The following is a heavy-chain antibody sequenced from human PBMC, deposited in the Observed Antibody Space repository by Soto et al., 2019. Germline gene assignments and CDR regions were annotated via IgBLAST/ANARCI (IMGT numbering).Heavy chain of an antibody. D-gene: IGHD2-15*01. CDR1: GGSISSGDYY. Sequence: QVQLQESGPGLVKPSQTLSLTCTVSGGSISSGDYYWRWIRQPPGKGLEWIGYTYYSGSTYYNTSLKRRVTISVDTSKNQFSLKLSSVTAADTAVYYCARARGARYFDYWGQGTLVTVSS. CDR2: TYYSGST. CDR3: ARARGARYFDY. V-gene: IGHV4-30-4*01. J-gene: IGHJ4*02.